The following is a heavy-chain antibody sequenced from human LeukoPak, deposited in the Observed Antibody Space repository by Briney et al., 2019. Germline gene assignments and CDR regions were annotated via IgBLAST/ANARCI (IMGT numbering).Heavy chain of an antibody. CDR2: IYYSGST. CDR3: ARGRYSSGWYLYY. D-gene: IGHD6-19*01. J-gene: IGHJ4*02. Sequence: SETLSLTCTVSGGSISSYYWSWIRQPPGKGLEWIGYIYYSGSTNYNPSLKSRVTISVDTSKNQFSLKLSSVTAADTAVYYCARGRYSSGWYLYYWGQGTLVTVSS. CDR1: GGSISSYY. V-gene: IGHV4-59*01.